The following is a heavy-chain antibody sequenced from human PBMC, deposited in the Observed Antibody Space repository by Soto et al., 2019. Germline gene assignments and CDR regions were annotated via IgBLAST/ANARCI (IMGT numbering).Heavy chain of an antibody. D-gene: IGHD6-6*01. V-gene: IGHV3-33*01. CDR3: ARDYGGPSAARRPKGTYFDY. CDR1: GFTFSSYG. CDR2: IWYDGSNK. Sequence: GGSLRLSCAASGFTFSSYGMHWVRQAPGKGLEWVAVIWYDGSNKYYADSVKGRFTISRDNSKNTLYLQMNSLRAEDTAVYYCARDYGGPSAARRPKGTYFDYWGQGTLVTVSS. J-gene: IGHJ4*02.